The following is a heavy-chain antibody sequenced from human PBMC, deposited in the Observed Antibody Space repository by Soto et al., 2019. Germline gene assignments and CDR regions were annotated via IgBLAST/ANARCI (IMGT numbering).Heavy chain of an antibody. Sequence: GGSLRLSCAASGFTFSNAWMSWVRQAPGKGLEWVGRIKSKADGGTTDYAAPVKGRFTISRDDSKNTLYLQMNSLKTEDTAVYYCTTDRDFGDDAFDIWGLGTMVTVSS. D-gene: IGHD3-10*01. CDR1: GFTFSNAW. V-gene: IGHV3-15*01. CDR2: IKSKADGGTT. CDR3: TTDRDFGDDAFDI. J-gene: IGHJ3*02.